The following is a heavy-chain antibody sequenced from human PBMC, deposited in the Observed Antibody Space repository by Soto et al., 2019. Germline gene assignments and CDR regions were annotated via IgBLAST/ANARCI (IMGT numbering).Heavy chain of an antibody. D-gene: IGHD3-3*01. Sequence: RASLKVSCKASGYTFTSYGISWVRQAPGQGLEWMGWISAYNGNTNYAQKLQGRVTMTTDTSTSTAYMELRSLRSDDTAVYYCARAKTYYDFWSGYYTAGLSYWFDPWGQGTLVTVSS. CDR2: ISAYNGNT. CDR1: GYTFTSYG. V-gene: IGHV1-18*04. J-gene: IGHJ5*02. CDR3: ARAKTYYDFWSGYYTAGLSYWFDP.